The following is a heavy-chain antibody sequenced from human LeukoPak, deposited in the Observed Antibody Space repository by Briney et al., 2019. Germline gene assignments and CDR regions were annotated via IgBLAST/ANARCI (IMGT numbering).Heavy chain of an antibody. D-gene: IGHD1-26*01. CDR1: GFTFSSYA. CDR2: ITNSGGST. V-gene: IGHV3-23*01. Sequence: GGSLRLSCAASGFTFSSYAMSWARQAPGKGLEWVSAITNSGGSTYYADSVKGRFTISRDNSKNTLYLQMNSLRAEDTAVYYCAKPRGLAIVGAHFDYWGQGTLVTVSS. J-gene: IGHJ4*02. CDR3: AKPRGLAIVGAHFDY.